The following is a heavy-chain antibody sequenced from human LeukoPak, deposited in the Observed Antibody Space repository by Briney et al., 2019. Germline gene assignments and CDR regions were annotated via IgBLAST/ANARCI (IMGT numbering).Heavy chain of an antibody. CDR3: ARVGGHYDILTGYYSLYYFDY. V-gene: IGHV3-21*01. CDR1: GFTFSSYS. Sequence: GGSLRHSCAASGFTFSSYSMNWVRQAPGKGLEWVSSISSSSSYIYYADSVKGRFTISRDNAKNSLYLQMNSLRAEDTAVYYCARVGGHYDILTGYYSLYYFDYWGQGTLVTVSS. CDR2: ISSSSSYI. J-gene: IGHJ4*02. D-gene: IGHD3-9*01.